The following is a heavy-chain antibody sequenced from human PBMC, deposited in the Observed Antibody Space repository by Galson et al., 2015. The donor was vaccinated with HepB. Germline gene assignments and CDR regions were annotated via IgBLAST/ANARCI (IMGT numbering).Heavy chain of an antibody. J-gene: IGHJ4*02. Sequence: SLRLSCAASGFTFSSYAMHWVRQAPGKGLEWVAVISYDGGDKYYADSVKGRFTISRDNSKNTLYLQMNSLRAEDTAVYYCAREIQRYYDSSGFDYWGQGTLVTVSS. D-gene: IGHD3-22*01. V-gene: IGHV3-30*04. CDR2: ISYDGGDK. CDR1: GFTFSSYA. CDR3: AREIQRYYDSSGFDY.